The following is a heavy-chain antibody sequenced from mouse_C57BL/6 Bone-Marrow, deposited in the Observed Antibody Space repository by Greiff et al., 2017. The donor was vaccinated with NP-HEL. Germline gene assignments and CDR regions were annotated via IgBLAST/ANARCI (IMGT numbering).Heavy chain of an antibody. V-gene: IGHV1-15*01. CDR2: IDPETGGT. CDR3: NPITTVVRYWYFDV. CDR1: GYTFTDYE. J-gene: IGHJ1*03. D-gene: IGHD1-1*01. Sequence: VKLVESGAELVRPGASVTLSCKASGYTFTDYELHWVKQTPVHGLAWIGAIDPETGGTAYNQKFKGKAILTADKSSSTAYMELRSLTSEDSAVYYCNPITTVVRYWYFDVWGTGTTVTISS.